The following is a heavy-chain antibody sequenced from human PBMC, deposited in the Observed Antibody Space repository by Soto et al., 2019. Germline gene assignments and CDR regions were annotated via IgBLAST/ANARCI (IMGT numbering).Heavy chain of an antibody. V-gene: IGHV4-30-2*01. CDR2: IHVTGYT. D-gene: IGHD2-8*01. Sequence: TLSLTSTVSGASITSGSYSRSWIRQTQGKGLEGIGNIHVTGYTAFSPSLKRRVTMSVDTSKNQFSLNVNSVTAADTAVYFCARGGGLRPNGHVPLVFWGQGTLVTV. CDR1: GASITSGSYS. J-gene: IGHJ4*02. CDR3: ARGGGLRPNGHVPLVF.